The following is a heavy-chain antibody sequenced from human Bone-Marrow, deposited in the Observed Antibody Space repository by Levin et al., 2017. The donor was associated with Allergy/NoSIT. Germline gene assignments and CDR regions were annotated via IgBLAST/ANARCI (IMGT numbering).Heavy chain of an antibody. Sequence: PSETLSLTCSVSGGSMSSYYWSWIRQSSGKGLEWIGKVHYRGSANYNPSLKSRVDISVDTSKNQFSLKVEAVTAADTAVYYCVRGGDSPFVLDNYIGMDIWGQGTTVTVSS. CDR1: GGSMSSYY. V-gene: IGHV4-59*01. D-gene: IGHD6-6*01. J-gene: IGHJ6*02. CDR3: VRGGDSPFVLDNYIGMDI. CDR2: VHYRGSA.